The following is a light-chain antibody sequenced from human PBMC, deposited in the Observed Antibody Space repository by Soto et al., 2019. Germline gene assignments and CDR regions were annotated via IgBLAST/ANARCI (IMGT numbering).Light chain of an antibody. V-gene: IGKV3-11*01. J-gene: IGKJ3*01. CDR2: EAS. CDR3: QQRGA. CDR1: QSVSSY. Sequence: EIVLTQSPATLSLSPGERATLSCRAGQSVSSYLAWYQQKPGQAPRLLIYEASNRATGIPARFSGSGSGTDFTLTISSLEPEDFAVYYCQQRGAFGPGTKVDI.